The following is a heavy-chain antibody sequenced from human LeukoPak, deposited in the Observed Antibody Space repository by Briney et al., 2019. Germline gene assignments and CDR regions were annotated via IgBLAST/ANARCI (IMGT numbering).Heavy chain of an antibody. CDR1: GYTFTSYY. V-gene: IGHV1-46*01. CDR2: INPSGGST. CDR3: ARALTPQVGAWTNWFDP. J-gene: IGHJ5*02. Sequence: GASVNVSCKASGYTFTSYYMHWVRQAPGQGLEWMGIINPSGGSTSYAQKFQGRGTMTRDTTTSTVYMELSSLRSEDTAVYYCARALTPQVGAWTNWFDPWGQGTLVTVPS. D-gene: IGHD1-26*01.